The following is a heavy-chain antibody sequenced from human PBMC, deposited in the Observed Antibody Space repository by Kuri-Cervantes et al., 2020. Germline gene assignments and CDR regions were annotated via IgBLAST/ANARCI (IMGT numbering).Heavy chain of an antibody. J-gene: IGHJ6*02. CDR1: GFTFSSYA. Sequence: GGSLRLSCAASGFTFSSYAMHWVRQAPGKGLEWVAVISYDGSNKYYEASVKGRFTISRDNSKNSLYLQMNSLRAEDTAVYYCAKWGYSYGDYYYYGMDVWGQGTTVTVSS. D-gene: IGHD5-18*01. CDR2: ISYDGSNK. V-gene: IGHV3-30-3*01. CDR3: AKWGYSYGDYYYYGMDV.